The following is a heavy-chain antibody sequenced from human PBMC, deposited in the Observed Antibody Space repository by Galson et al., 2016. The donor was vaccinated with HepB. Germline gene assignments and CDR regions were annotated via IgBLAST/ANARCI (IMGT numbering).Heavy chain of an antibody. CDR3: ARDRSSGSGSFGY. Sequence: TLSLTCTVSGGSISSGGYYWSWIRQHPGKGLEWIGYIYHSRSTYYNPSLKSRVTISVDTSKNQFSLKLSSVTAADTAVYFCARDRSSGSGSFGYWGQGTLVTVSS. J-gene: IGHJ4*02. D-gene: IGHD3-10*01. CDR1: GGSISSGGYY. V-gene: IGHV4-31*03. CDR2: IYHSRST.